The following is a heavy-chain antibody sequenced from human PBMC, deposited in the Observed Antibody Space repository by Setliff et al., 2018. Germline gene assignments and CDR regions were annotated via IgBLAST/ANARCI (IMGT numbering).Heavy chain of an antibody. Sequence: PSETLSLTCTVSGGSVNSGYDNWNWLRQPAGKGLEWIGHINRRGSTNFTPSLKSRVTISLDTSKNQFSLNLTSVTAADTAVYYCARATSGWYSAYYYYMDVWCKGTTVTVSS. J-gene: IGHJ6*03. CDR1: GGSVNSGYDN. D-gene: IGHD6-19*01. CDR2: INRRGST. CDR3: ARATSGWYSAYYYYMDV. V-gene: IGHV4-61*09.